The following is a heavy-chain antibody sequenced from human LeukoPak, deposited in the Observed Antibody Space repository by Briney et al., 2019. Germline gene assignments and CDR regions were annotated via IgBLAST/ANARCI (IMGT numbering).Heavy chain of an antibody. Sequence: PGGSLRLSCAASGFTFSSYGMHWVRQAPGKGLEWVAFIRYDGSNKYYADSVKGRFTIPRDNSKNTLYLQMNSLRAEDTAVYYYAKSPGPSSTSLHRSNWGQGTLVTVSS. J-gene: IGHJ4*02. D-gene: IGHD2-2*01. CDR2: IRYDGSNK. V-gene: IGHV3-30*02. CDR3: AKSPGPSSTSLHRSN. CDR1: GFTFSSYG.